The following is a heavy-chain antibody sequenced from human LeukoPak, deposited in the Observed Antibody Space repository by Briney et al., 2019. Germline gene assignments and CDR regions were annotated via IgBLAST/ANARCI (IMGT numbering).Heavy chain of an antibody. D-gene: IGHD4-17*01. CDR2: IINSGGST. CDR3: AKDIYGDYGGLDY. V-gene: IGHV3-23*01. Sequence: GGSLRLSCAASGFSFNSNALSWVRQAPGKGLEWGSAIINSGGSTYYADSVKGRFTISRDNSKNTLYLQMNSLRAEDTALYYCAKDIYGDYGGLDYWGQGTLVAVSS. J-gene: IGHJ4*02. CDR1: GFSFNSNA.